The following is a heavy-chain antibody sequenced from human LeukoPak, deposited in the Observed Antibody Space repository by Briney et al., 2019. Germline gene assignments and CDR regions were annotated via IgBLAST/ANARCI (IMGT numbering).Heavy chain of an antibody. Sequence: AGTLTLSCAGSGFTFSSYGMSWVRQAPGKGLEWVSAIVGSGERTYYADSVKGRFTISSDNSKNTLYLLMNSLTAEDTALYYCAKYYYDSSRQGMDVWGQGNTVTVSS. D-gene: IGHD3-22*01. J-gene: IGHJ6*02. CDR1: GFTFSSYG. V-gene: IGHV3-23*01. CDR2: IVGSGERT. CDR3: AKYYYDSSRQGMDV.